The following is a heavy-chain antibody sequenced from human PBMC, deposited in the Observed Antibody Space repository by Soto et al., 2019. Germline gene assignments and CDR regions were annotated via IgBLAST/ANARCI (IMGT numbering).Heavy chain of an antibody. V-gene: IGHV3-30*18. J-gene: IGHJ4*02. CDR2: ISYDGSNK. D-gene: IGHD6-6*01. CDR3: AKDGRQLEEEFDY. CDR1: GFTFSSYG. Sequence: QVQLVESGGGVVQPGRSLRLSCAASGFTFSSYGMHWVRQAPGKGLEWVAVISYDGSNKYYADSVKGRFTISRDNSKNTLYLQMHSLRAEDTAVYYCAKDGRQLEEEFDYWGQGTLVTVSS.